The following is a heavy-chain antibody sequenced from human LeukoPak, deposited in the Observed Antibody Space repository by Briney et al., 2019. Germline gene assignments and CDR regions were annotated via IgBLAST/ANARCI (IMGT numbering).Heavy chain of an antibody. V-gene: IGHV3-7*01. D-gene: IGHD3-10*01. Sequence: GGSLRLSCAASGITFSSYGMSWVRQVPGKGLEWVANIKQDGSEKYFVDSVKGRFTISRDNAKNSLYLQMNSLRVEDTAVYYCARDRVTMIRGVRILDYYYYYMDVWGKGTTVTISS. CDR2: IKQDGSEK. J-gene: IGHJ6*03. CDR3: ARDRVTMIRGVRILDYYYYYMDV. CDR1: GITFSSYG.